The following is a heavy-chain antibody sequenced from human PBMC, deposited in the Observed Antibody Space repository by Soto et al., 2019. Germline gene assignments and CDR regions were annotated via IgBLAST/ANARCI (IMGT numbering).Heavy chain of an antibody. J-gene: IGHJ5*02. CDR1: GYTFTGYF. V-gene: IGHV1-2*02. Sequence: ASVKVSRKASGYTFTGYFMHWVRQAPGQGLEWMGYINPNSGVTKYAQKFQGRVTLTRDTSINTAYMEMTMLTSDDTAVYYCARGGGTILAPLPWGQGTLVTVSS. CDR2: INPNSGVT. CDR3: ARGGGTILAPLP. D-gene: IGHD3-3*01.